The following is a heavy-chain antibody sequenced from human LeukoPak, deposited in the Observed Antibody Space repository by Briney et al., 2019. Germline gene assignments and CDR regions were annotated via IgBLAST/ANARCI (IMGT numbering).Heavy chain of an antibody. V-gene: IGHV2-5*02. D-gene: IGHD2-15*01. CDR1: GFSLSTSGVG. J-gene: IGHJ4*02. Sequence: SGPTLVKPTQTLTLTCTFSGFSLSTSGVGVGWIRQPPAKALEWLALIYWDDDKRYSPSLKSRLTITKDTSKNQVVLTMTTMDPVDTATYYCAHSSRYCSGGSCRMVFDYWGQGTLVTVSS. CDR3: AHSSRYCSGGSCRMVFDY. CDR2: IYWDDDK.